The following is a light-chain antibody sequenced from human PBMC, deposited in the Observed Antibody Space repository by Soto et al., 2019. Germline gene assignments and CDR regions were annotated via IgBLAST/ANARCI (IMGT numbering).Light chain of an antibody. Sequence: QSALTQPAPVSGSPGQSITISCTGNSSIFGSSDLVSWYQQHPGKAPKLLIYGATKRPSGISNRFSGSKSGNTASLTISGLQAEDEADYYCYSYAGSQTFVFGGGTKVTVL. V-gene: IGLV2-23*02. CDR3: YSYAGSQTFV. CDR2: GAT. J-gene: IGLJ2*01. CDR1: SSIFGSSDL.